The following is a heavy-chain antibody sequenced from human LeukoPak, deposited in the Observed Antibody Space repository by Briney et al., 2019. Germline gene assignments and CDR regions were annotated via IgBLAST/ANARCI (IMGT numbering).Heavy chain of an antibody. Sequence: SETLSLTCTVSGYSISSGYDWGWIRQSPGKGLEWIGSISQSRNSYDNPSLKGRVTISVDTSKNQFSLKLSSVTAADTAVYYCARVDGSCSGGSCPSGNWFDPWGQGTLVTVSS. CDR3: ARVDGSCSGGSCPSGNWFDP. V-gene: IGHV4-38-2*02. J-gene: IGHJ5*02. D-gene: IGHD2-15*01. CDR2: ISQSRNS. CDR1: GYSISSGYD.